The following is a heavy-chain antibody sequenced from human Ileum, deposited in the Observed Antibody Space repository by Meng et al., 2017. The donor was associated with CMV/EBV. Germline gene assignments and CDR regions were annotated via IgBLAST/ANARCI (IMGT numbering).Heavy chain of an antibody. CDR1: GGSLGSSDYY. CDR3: AGGIKTGIVDY. Sequence: QESGPGLGKRSETLSLTFTVSGGSLGSSDYYWGWIRQPPGKGLEWIATIYYSGSTYYNPSLKTPVTISVDTSKNQFSLRLSSVTAADTAVYYCAGGIKTGIVDYWGQGTLVTVSS. J-gene: IGHJ4*02. V-gene: IGHV4-39*07. D-gene: IGHD3-9*01. CDR2: IYYSGST.